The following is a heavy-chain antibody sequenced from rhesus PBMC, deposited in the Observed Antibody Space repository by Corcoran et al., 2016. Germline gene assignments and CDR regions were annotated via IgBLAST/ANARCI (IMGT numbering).Heavy chain of an antibody. CDR3: TRDGLDY. D-gene: IGHD3-22*01. Sequence: QVQLVQSGAEVKKPGASVNLSCKASGYTFTSNYINWVRQAPGQVLEWIGWINPRNGNTGYEQKFQGRVTMTRDTSTSTAYMELSSLRSEDTAVYYCTRDGLDYWGQGVLVTVSS. J-gene: IGHJ4*01. CDR2: INPRNGNT. V-gene: IGHV1S9*01. CDR1: GYTFTSNY.